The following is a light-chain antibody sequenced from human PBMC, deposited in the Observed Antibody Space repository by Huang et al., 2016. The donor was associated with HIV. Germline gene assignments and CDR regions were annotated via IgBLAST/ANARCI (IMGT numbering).Light chain of an antibody. CDR2: SAS. Sequence: SQMTKSPTPLPASVGERVSIHCRSSQSISTYLNWNQQKPGKAPKLLISSASALHSGVPSRFSGSGSGTDFTLTIRGLQLDDFATYYCQQSYSALSSFGPGTRL. V-gene: IGKV1-39*01. CDR1: QSISTY. CDR3: QQSYSALSS. J-gene: IGKJ5*01.